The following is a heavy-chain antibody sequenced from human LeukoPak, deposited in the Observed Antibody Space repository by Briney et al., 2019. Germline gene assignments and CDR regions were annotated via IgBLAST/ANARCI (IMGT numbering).Heavy chain of an antibody. CDR3: VRRRGGSGYSDLDAFEI. CDR1: GGFIIRSSYY. Sequence: SETLSLTCSVSGGFIIRSSYYWGWIRQTPGKGLEWIASIDYTGSTYYNPSLGSRVTISVDTSKNQFSLKLSSVTAADMGVHYCVRRRGGSGYSDLDAFEIWGQGTMVTVSS. D-gene: IGHD6-25*01. J-gene: IGHJ3*02. CDR2: IDYTGST. V-gene: IGHV4-39*01.